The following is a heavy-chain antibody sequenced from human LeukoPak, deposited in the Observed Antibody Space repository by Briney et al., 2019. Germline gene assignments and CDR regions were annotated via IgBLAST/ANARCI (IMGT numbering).Heavy chain of an antibody. V-gene: IGHV5-51*01. CDR1: GYSFTNYW. J-gene: IGHJ6*02. D-gene: IGHD1-26*01. CDR2: IYPGDSDT. CDR3: ARFVGATTTRYYYYGMDV. Sequence: GESLKISCKGSGYSFTNYWIGWVRQMPGKGLEWMGIIYPGDSDTRYSPSFQGQVTISADKSISTAYLQWSSLKASDTAMYYCARFVGATTTRYYYYGMDVWGQGTTVTVSS.